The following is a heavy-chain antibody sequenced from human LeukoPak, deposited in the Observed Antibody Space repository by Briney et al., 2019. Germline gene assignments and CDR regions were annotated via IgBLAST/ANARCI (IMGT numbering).Heavy chain of an antibody. D-gene: IGHD6-6*01. Sequence: PSETLSLTCTVSGDSISGYYWSWIRQPPGKGLEWIGEINHSGSTDYNPSLKSRVTISVDTSKNQFSLKLSSVTAADTAVYYCARERYSSSHAFDIWGQGTMVTVSS. CDR3: ARERYSSSHAFDI. CDR2: INHSGST. CDR1: GDSISGYY. V-gene: IGHV4-34*01. J-gene: IGHJ3*02.